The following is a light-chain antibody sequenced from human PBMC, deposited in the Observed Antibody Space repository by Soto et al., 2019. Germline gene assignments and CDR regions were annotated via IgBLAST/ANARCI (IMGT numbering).Light chain of an antibody. J-gene: IGKJ2*01. CDR2: GAS. Sequence: EIVMTQSQATLSVSPGERATLSCRASQSVSSNLAWYQQKPGQAPRLLIYGASTRATGIPARFSGSGSGTEFTLTSISLQSEDFAVYYCQQYNNWPLYTFGQGTKLEIK. CDR3: QQYNNWPLYT. CDR1: QSVSSN. V-gene: IGKV3-15*01.